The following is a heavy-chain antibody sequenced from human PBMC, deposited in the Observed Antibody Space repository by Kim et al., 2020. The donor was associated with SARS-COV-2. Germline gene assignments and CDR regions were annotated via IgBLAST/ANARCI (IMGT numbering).Heavy chain of an antibody. V-gene: IGHV3-15*01. CDR2: IKSKTDGGTT. CDR3: TTDRFYDYVWGSYRYTDY. J-gene: IGHJ4*02. D-gene: IGHD3-16*02. CDR1: GFTFSNAW. Sequence: GGSLRLSCAASGFTFSNAWMSWVRQAPGKGLEWVVRIKSKTDGGTTDYAAPVKGRFTISRDDSKNTLYLQMNSLKTEDTAVYYCTTDRFYDYVWGSYRYTDYWGQGTLVTVSS.